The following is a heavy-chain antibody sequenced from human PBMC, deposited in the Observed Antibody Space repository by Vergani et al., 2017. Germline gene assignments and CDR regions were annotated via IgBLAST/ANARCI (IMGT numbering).Heavy chain of an antibody. CDR3: ARSQGDYWYFDL. D-gene: IGHD2-21*01. CDR1: GGSINPSSSF. CDR2: INYVGRT. J-gene: IGHJ2*01. V-gene: IGHV4-39*01. Sequence: QVQLQESGPGLVKPSQTLSLTCTVSGGSINPSSSFWGWIRQSPGKGLEWIGSINYVGRTYYIPSLQSRATVFVDTSKNQFSLNLTSVTAADTAVYYCARSQGDYWYFDLWGPGSLVTVSS.